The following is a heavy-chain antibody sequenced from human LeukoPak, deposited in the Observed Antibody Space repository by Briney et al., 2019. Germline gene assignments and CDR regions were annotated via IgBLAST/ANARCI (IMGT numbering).Heavy chain of an antibody. CDR3: ARSSSSWYYY. CDR2: IYYSGST. Sequence: SETLSLTCTVAGGSISSGGYYWSWIRQHPGKGLEWTGYIYYSGSTYYNPSLKSRVTISVDTSKNQFSLKLSSVTAADTAVYYCARSSSSWYYYWGQGTLVTVSS. J-gene: IGHJ4*02. D-gene: IGHD6-13*01. V-gene: IGHV4-31*03. CDR1: GGSISSGGYY.